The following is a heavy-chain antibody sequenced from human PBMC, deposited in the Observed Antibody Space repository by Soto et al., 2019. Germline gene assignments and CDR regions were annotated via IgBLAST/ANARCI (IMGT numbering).Heavy chain of an antibody. D-gene: IGHD4-17*01. CDR3: AKERTTTFGYFDL. CDR1: GFTFSSYA. V-gene: IGHV3-23*01. Sequence: EVQLLESGGGLVQPGGSLRLSCAASGFTFSSYAMSWVRQSPGKGLEWVSAIRGSGDSTYYADSAKGRFTISRDNSKNTLYLQLNSLRAEDTAIYYCAKERTTTFGYFDLWGRGTLVIVSS. J-gene: IGHJ2*01. CDR2: IRGSGDST.